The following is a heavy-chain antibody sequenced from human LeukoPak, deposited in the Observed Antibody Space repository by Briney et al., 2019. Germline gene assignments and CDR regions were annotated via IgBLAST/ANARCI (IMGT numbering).Heavy chain of an antibody. D-gene: IGHD2-15*01. CDR2: ISYDGSNE. V-gene: IGHV3-30-3*01. Sequence: GGSLRLSCAASGFTFSTYAMHWVRQAPGKGLEWVTVISYDGSNEYYADSVKGRFTISRDNSKNTVFLQMNSLRAEDTAVYCCARDPLSGGSYFDYWGQGTLVTVSS. CDR3: ARDPLSGGSYFDY. CDR1: GFTFSTYA. J-gene: IGHJ4*02.